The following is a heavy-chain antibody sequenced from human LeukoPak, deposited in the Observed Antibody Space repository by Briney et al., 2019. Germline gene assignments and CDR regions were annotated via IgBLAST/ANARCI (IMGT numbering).Heavy chain of an antibody. CDR2: IRYDGSNK. Sequence: PGGSLRLSCAASGFTFSSYGMHWVRQAPGKGLEWVAFIRYDGSNKYYADSVKGRFTISRDNSKNTLHLQMNSLRAEDTAVYHCASFIAAAGMGDYWGQGTLVTVSS. J-gene: IGHJ4*02. CDR1: GFTFSSYG. CDR3: ASFIAAAGMGDY. V-gene: IGHV3-30*02. D-gene: IGHD6-13*01.